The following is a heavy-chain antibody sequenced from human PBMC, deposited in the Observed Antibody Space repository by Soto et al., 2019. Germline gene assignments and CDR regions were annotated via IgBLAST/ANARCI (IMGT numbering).Heavy chain of an antibody. J-gene: IGHJ4*02. CDR2: ISAYNGNT. D-gene: IGHD1-26*01. CDR3: ATGGGYSGSYSSFDY. Sequence: ASVKVSCKASGYTFTSYGISWVRQAPGQGLEWMGWISAYNGNTNYAQKLQDRVTMTTDTSTSTAYMELRSLRSDDTAVYYCATGGGYSGSYSSFDYWGQGTLVTVSS. CDR1: GYTFTSYG. V-gene: IGHV1-18*04.